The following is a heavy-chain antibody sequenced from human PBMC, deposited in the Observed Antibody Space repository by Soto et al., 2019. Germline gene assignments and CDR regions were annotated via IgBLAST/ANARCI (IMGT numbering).Heavy chain of an antibody. CDR2: INHSGST. Sequence: QVQLQQWGAGLLKPSETLSLTCAVYGGSFSGYYWSWIRQPPGKGLEWIGEINHSGSTNYNPSLKSRVTISVDTSKNQFSLKLSSVTAADTVAYYCASTAIPHLSYYMDVWGKGTTVTVSS. D-gene: IGHD2-21*02. J-gene: IGHJ6*03. CDR1: GGSFSGYY. CDR3: ASTAIPHLSYYMDV. V-gene: IGHV4-34*01.